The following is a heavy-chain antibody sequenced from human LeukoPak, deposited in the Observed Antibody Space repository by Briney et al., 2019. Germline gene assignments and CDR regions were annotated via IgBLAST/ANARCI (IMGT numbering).Heavy chain of an antibody. CDR1: GGSISGFY. J-gene: IGHJ5*02. V-gene: IGHV4-59*08. CDR2: IFYSGST. D-gene: IGHD3-3*01. CDR3: ARHVGGGGVLRFDP. Sequence: SETLSLTCIVSGGSISGFYWSWLRQTPGKGLEWIGYIFYSGSTNYNPSLKSRVTILLDTSKNQFSLKLTSVTAADTAVYYCARHVGGGGVLRFDPWGQGTLVTVSS.